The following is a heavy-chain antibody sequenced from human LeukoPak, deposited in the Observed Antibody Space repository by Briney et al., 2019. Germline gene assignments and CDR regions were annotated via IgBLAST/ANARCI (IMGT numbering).Heavy chain of an antibody. CDR2: LHSGANT. J-gene: IGHJ4*02. V-gene: IGHV3-53*01. Sequence: GGSLRLSCAASGFSVNDNSMSWVRQAPGKGLEWVSLLHSGANTYYADSVKGRFTISRDNSKNTLYLQMNSLRAEDMAVYYCAKVSGPATGQLSHDYWGQGTLVTVSS. CDR3: AKVSGPATGQLSHDY. D-gene: IGHD2-2*01. CDR1: GFSVNDNS.